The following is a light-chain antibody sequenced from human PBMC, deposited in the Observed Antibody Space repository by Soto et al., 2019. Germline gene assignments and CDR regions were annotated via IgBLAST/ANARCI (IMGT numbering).Light chain of an antibody. V-gene: IGKV3-20*01. CDR1: QSFSSSS. J-gene: IGKJ1*01. CDR2: GAS. CDR3: QEYGSSRT. Sequence: EIVLTQSPGTLSLSPGERATLSCRASQSFSSSSLAWYQQKPGLAPRLLIYGASSRATGIPDRFSGSGSGTDFTLTISRLEPEDFAVYYCQEYGSSRTFGQGTKVEIK.